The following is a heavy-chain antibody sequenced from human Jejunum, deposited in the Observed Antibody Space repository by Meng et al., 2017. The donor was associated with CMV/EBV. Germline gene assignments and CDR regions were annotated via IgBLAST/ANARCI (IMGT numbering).Heavy chain of an antibody. CDR2: IWYDGSNT. Sequence: FSSYGMHGVRQTPGKGLEWLTVIWYDGSNTYYADSVKGRFIISRDNSRNTLYLQMDSLTVEDTAVYYCAKDHCGGDCYNSGWFDPWGQGTLVTVSS. CDR1: FSSYG. CDR3: AKDHCGGDCYNSGWFDP. D-gene: IGHD2-21*02. J-gene: IGHJ5*02. V-gene: IGHV3-33*06.